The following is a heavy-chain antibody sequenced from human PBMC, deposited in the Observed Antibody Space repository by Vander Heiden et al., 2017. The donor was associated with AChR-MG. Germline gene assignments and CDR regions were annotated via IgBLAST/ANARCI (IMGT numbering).Heavy chain of an antibody. V-gene: IGHV4-30-2*01. D-gene: IGHD3-16*02. CDR3: ARAVITFGGVIVIYYFDY. Sequence: QLQLQESGSGLVKPSQTLSLTCAVSGGSISSGGYSWSWIRQPPGKGLEWIGYIYHSGSTYYNPSLKSRVTISVDRSKNQFSLKLSSVTAADTAVYYCARAVITFGGVIVIYYFDYWGQGTLVTVSS. CDR1: GGSISSGGYS. J-gene: IGHJ4*02. CDR2: IYHSGST.